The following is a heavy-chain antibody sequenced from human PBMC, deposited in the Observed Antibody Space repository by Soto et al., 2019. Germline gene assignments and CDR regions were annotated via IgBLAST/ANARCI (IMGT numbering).Heavy chain of an antibody. CDR1: GFSLSNARMG. V-gene: IGHV2-26*01. CDR2: IFSNDEK. D-gene: IGHD4-17*01. J-gene: IGHJ6*03. Sequence: QVTLKESGPVLVKPTEPLTLTCTVSGFSLSNARMGVSWIRQPPGKALEWLAHIFSNDEKSYSTSLKSRLTISQDTSKIQVVLTMTNIDPVDTATYYCARTLREYGDYVLSPPYYLDVWGKGTTLTASS. CDR3: ARTLREYGDYVLSPPYYLDV.